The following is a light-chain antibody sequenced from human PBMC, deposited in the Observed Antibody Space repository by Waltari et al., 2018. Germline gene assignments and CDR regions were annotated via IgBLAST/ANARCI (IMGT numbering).Light chain of an antibody. J-gene: IGLJ2*01. Sequence: QSALTQPASGSGSPGQSITISCPGTSSDVGGYNYVSWYQQHPGKVPKLMIYEVSNRPSGVSDRFSGSKSGSTASLTISGLQAEDEADYYCSSFTSSSTVLFGGGTKLTVL. CDR2: EVS. V-gene: IGLV2-14*01. CDR3: SSFTSSSTVL. CDR1: SSDVGGYNY.